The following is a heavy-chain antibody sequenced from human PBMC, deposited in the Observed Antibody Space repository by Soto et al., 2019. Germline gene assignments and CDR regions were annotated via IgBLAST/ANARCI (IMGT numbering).Heavy chain of an antibody. CDR2: INHSGST. CDR3: ARARPHYDILTGYSPSNWFDP. Sequence: ASETLSLTCAVYGGSFSGYYWSWIRQPPGKGLEWIGEINHSGSTNYNPSLKSRVTISVDTSKNHFSLKLSSVTAADTAVYYCARARPHYDILTGYSPSNWFDPWGQGTLVTVSS. V-gene: IGHV4-34*01. J-gene: IGHJ5*02. D-gene: IGHD3-9*01. CDR1: GGSFSGYY.